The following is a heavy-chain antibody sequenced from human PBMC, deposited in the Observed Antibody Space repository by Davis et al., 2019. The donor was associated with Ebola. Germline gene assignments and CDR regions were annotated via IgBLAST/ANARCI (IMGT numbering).Heavy chain of an antibody. V-gene: IGHV3-7*01. CDR1: GFTFSSYW. CDR3: ARGLYSTGWYYAKLADY. CDR2: IKQDGSEK. J-gene: IGHJ4*02. D-gene: IGHD6-19*01. Sequence: PGGSLRLSCVASGFTFSSYWVNWVRQAPGKGLEWVANIKQDGSEKYYVDSVKGRFTISRDNAKNSLYLQMNSLRAEDTAVYYCARGLYSTGWYYAKLADYWGQGTLVTVSS.